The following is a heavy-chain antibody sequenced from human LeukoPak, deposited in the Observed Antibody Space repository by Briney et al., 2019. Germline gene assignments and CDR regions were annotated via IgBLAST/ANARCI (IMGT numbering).Heavy chain of an antibody. V-gene: IGHV4-34*01. D-gene: IGHD2-2*01. CDR2: INHSGSA. Sequence: SETLSLTCAVSGGSFSGYYWTWIRQPPGKGLEWIGEINHSGSANYNPSLKSRVTISLDTSKNQFSLKLSSVTAADTAVYYCARQRACSSTSCYRRRDNWFDPWGQGTLVTVSS. J-gene: IGHJ5*02. CDR3: ARQRACSSTSCYRRRDNWFDP. CDR1: GGSFSGYY.